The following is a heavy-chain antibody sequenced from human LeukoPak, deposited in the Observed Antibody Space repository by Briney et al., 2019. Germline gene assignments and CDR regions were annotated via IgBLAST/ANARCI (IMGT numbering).Heavy chain of an antibody. CDR3: ARDYTDYYDSSGYTYSPYNWFDP. Sequence: SETLSLTCTVSGGSISSSSYYWGWIRQPPGKGLEWIGSIYYSGSTYYNPSLKSRVTMSVDTSKNQFSLKLSSVTAADTAVYYCARDYTDYYDSSGYTYSPYNWFDPWGQGTLVTVSS. D-gene: IGHD3-22*01. J-gene: IGHJ5*02. CDR1: GGSISSSSYY. CDR2: IYYSGST. V-gene: IGHV4-39*07.